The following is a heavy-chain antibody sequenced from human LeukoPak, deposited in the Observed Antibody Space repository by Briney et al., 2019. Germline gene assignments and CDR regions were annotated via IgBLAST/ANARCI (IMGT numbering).Heavy chain of an antibody. V-gene: IGHV1-2*02. CDR1: GYTFTGYY. CDR2: INPNSGGT. CDR3: ASSPRQVAPSPHFPDWFDP. D-gene: IGHD2-2*01. Sequence: GASVKVSCKASGYTFTGYYMHWVRQAPGQGLEWMGWINPNSGGTNYAQKFQGRVTMTRDTSISTAYMELSRLRSDDTAVYYCASSPRQVAPSPHFPDWFDPWGQGTLVTVSS. J-gene: IGHJ5*02.